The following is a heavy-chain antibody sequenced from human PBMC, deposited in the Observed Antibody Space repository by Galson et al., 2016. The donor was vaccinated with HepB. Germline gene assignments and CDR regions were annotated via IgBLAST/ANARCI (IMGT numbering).Heavy chain of an antibody. CDR3: ARHGIGFGDWFDP. CDR2: IDPSDSYT. V-gene: IGHV5-10-1*04. D-gene: IGHD3-16*01. Sequence: QSGAEVKKPGESLRISCKGSGYIFTSYWISWVRQMPGKGLEWMGRIDPSDSYTKYSPSFQGQVTISFDKSITTAYLQWTRLKASDTAMYYCARHGIGFGDWFDPWGQGTLVTVSS. CDR1: GYIFTSYW. J-gene: IGHJ5*02.